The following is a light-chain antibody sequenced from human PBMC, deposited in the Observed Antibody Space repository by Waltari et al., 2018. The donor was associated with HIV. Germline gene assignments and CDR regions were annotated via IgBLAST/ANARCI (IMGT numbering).Light chain of an antibody. Sequence: DIVMTQSPLSLPVTPGEPASISXXXXQSLLHSNGYNYWDWYLQKPGQSPQLLIYLGSNRASGVPDRFSGSGSGTDFTLKISRVEAEDVGVYYCMQALQTPRTFGQGTKVEIK. CDR2: LGS. CDR1: QSLLHSNGYNY. V-gene: IGKV2-28*01. J-gene: IGKJ1*01. CDR3: MQALQTPRT.